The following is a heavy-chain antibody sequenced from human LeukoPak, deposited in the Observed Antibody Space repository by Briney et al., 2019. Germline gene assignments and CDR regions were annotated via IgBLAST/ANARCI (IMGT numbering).Heavy chain of an antibody. V-gene: IGHV3-23*01. J-gene: IGHJ5*02. CDR3: AKLLGEAGGP. CDR1: GFTFASHA. Sequence: GGSLRLSCVASGFTFASHAVSWVRQAPGKGLEWVSSISESGDNTYFADSVKGRFTISRDTSKNTLYLQMNSLRAEDTAVYYCAKLLGEAGGPWGQGTLVTVSS. CDR2: ISESGDNT. D-gene: IGHD3-10*01.